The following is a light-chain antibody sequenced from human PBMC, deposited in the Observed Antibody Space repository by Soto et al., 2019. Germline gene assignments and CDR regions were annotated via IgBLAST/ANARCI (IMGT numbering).Light chain of an antibody. Sequence: NQMTHSLSTLSSKVGDRVTMTCRASQSITNWLAWYQQKPGKAPKLLIYKASSLESGVPSRFSGSGSGTEFTLTFSSLQPDNFATYYFQQDNSYSFGQVSKVDIK. CDR2: KAS. V-gene: IGKV1-5*03. CDR1: QSITNW. J-gene: IGKJ1*01. CDR3: QQDNSYS.